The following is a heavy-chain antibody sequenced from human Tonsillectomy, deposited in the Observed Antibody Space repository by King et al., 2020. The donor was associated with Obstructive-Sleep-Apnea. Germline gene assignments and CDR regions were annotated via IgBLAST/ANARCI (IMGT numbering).Heavy chain of an antibody. Sequence: LQLQESGPGLVKPSETVSLTCSVSGGSISSSSYYWGWIRQPPGKGLEWVGSIYSSGSTYYNPSLKSRLTISLDTSKKYFSLNLTSVTAADTAVYYCARDPDVCSSASCYEGAIWGQGTLVTVSS. D-gene: IGHD2-2*01. CDR3: ARDPDVCSSASCYEGAI. CDR1: GGSISSSSYY. V-gene: IGHV4-39*07. J-gene: IGHJ3*02. CDR2: IYSSGST.